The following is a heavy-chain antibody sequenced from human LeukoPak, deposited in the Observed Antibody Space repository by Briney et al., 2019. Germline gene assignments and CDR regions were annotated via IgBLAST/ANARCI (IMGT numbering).Heavy chain of an antibody. V-gene: IGHV1-46*01. CDR1: GYTFTSYY. D-gene: IGHD1-26*01. CDR2: INPSGGST. CDR3: ARVESGSYSVY. Sequence: ASVKVSCKASGYTFTSYYMHWVRQAPGQGLAWMGIINPSGGSTSYAQKFQGRVTMTRDTSTSTVYMELSSLRSEDTAVYCCARVESGSYSVYWGQGTLVTVSS. J-gene: IGHJ4*02.